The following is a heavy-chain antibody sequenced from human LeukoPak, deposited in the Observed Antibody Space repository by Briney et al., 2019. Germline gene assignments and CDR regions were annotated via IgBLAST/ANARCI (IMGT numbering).Heavy chain of an antibody. CDR2: IYYSGST. CDR3: ARQIGRIAVAGRIDY. CDR1: GGSISGSSYY. Sequence: SETLSLTCTVSGGSISGSSYYWGWIRQPPGKGLEWIGSIYYSGSTYYNPSLKSRVTISVDTSKNQFSLKLSSVTAADTAVYYCARQIGRIAVAGRIDYWGQGTLVTVSS. V-gene: IGHV4-39*01. J-gene: IGHJ4*02. D-gene: IGHD6-19*01.